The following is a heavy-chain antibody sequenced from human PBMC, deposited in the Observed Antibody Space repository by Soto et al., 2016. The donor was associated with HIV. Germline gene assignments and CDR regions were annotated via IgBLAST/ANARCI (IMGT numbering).Heavy chain of an antibody. V-gene: IGHV4-31*02. J-gene: IGHJ4*02. CDR3: ARQLGPGTYYNSGYFDN. CDR2: IFYTGTT. Sequence: QMQLQESGPGLVKPSQTLSLTCVVSGGSISSGGYYWSWVRQHPGKGLEYIGYIFYTGTTYYNPSLKSRVSMSIDTSRNHFSLKLTSVTAADTAYYYCARQLGPGTYYNSGYFDNWGQGFLVTVSS. CDR1: GGSISSGGYY. D-gene: IGHD3-10*01.